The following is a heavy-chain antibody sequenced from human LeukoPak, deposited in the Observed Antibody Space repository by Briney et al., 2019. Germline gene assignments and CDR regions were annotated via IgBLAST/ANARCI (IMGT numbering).Heavy chain of an antibody. CDR2: IGGSGDNT. D-gene: IGHD3-16*01. J-gene: IGHJ4*02. CDR3: AKVTYDYVWGSYEN. Sequence: GGSLRLSCAASGFTFRSYAMNWVRQAPGKGLEWVSSIGGSGDNTYYTDSVKGRFTISRDNSKNTLYLQMNSLRAADTAVYYCAKVTYDYVWGSYENWGQGSLVTVSS. CDR1: GFTFRSYA. V-gene: IGHV3-23*01.